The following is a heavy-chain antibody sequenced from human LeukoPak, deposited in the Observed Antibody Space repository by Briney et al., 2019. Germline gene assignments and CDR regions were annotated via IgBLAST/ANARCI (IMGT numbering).Heavy chain of an antibody. Sequence: SETLSLTCTVSGYSISSGYYWGWIRQPPGKGLERIGSIYHSGSTYYNPSLKSRVTISVDTSKNQFSLKLSSVTAADTAVYYCARVRGNWFDPWGQGTLGTVSS. V-gene: IGHV4-38-2*02. CDR2: IYHSGST. CDR3: ARVRGNWFDP. J-gene: IGHJ5*02. CDR1: GYSISSGYY.